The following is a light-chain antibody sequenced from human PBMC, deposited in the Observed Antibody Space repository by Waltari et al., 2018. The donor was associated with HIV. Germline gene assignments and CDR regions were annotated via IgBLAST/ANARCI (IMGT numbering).Light chain of an antibody. J-gene: IGKJ4*01. CDR3: QQRSNWPPS. CDR1: QSVSSY. CDR2: DAS. V-gene: IGKV3-11*01. Sequence: EIALTQSPATLSLSPGERATLSCRASQSVSSYLAWYHQKPGQAPRLLIYDASNRATGIPARFSGSGSGTDFTLTISSLEPEDFAVYYCQQRSNWPPSFGGGTKVEIK.